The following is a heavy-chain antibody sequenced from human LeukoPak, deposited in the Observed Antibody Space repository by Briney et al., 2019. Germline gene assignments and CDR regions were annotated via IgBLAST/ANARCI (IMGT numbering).Heavy chain of an antibody. V-gene: IGHV3-23*01. D-gene: IGHD2-21*01. CDR3: AKDFRIGYSAHFDY. CDR2: IYENGGTT. CDR1: GFTFRSHA. Sequence: GGSLRLSCVGSGFTFRSHAMSWVRQAPEKGLEFVSGIYENGGTTYYADSVKGRFSISRDNSKNTLYLQMDSLRGEDAAAYYCAKDFRIGYSAHFDYWGQGALVTVSS. J-gene: IGHJ4*02.